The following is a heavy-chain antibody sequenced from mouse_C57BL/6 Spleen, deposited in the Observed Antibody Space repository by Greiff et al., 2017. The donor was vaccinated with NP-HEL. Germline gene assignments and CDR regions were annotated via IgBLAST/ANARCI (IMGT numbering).Heavy chain of an antibody. CDR2: IYPSDSET. V-gene: IGHV1-61*01. Sequence: QVQLKQPGAELVRPGSSVKLSCKASGYTFTSYWLDWVKQRPGQGLEWIGNIYPSDSETHYNQKFKDKATLTVDKSSSTAYMQLSSLTSEDSAVYYCARSDSSGYVDYWGQGTTLTVSS. CDR3: ARSDSSGYVDY. J-gene: IGHJ2*01. CDR1: GYTFTSYW. D-gene: IGHD3-2*02.